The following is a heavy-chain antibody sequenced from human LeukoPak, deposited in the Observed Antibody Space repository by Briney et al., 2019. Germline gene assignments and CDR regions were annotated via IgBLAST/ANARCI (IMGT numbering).Heavy chain of an antibody. J-gene: IGHJ3*02. CDR2: TYYGSKWYN. Sequence: SQTLSLTCAISGDSVSSNSAAWNCIRQSPSRGLESLGRTYYGSKWYNDYAVSVKSRIPINPDTSKNQFSLQLNSVTPEDTAVYYCARTGLDAFDIWGQGTMVTVSS. CDR1: GDSVSSNSAA. V-gene: IGHV6-1*01. CDR3: ARTGLDAFDI.